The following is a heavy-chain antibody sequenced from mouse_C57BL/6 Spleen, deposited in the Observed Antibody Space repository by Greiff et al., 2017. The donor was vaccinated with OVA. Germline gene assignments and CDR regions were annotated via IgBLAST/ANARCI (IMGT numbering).Heavy chain of an antibody. CDR2: IYPGDGDT. CDR3: ARDTTVVADYFDY. D-gene: IGHD1-1*01. J-gene: IGHJ2*01. Sequence: QVQLQQSGPELVKPGASVKISCKASGYAFSSSWMNWVKQRPGKGLEWIGRIYPGDGDTNYNGKFKGKATLTADKSSRTAYMQLSSLTSEDSAVDFCARDTTVVADYFDYWGQGTTLTVSS. CDR1: GYAFSSSW. V-gene: IGHV1-82*01.